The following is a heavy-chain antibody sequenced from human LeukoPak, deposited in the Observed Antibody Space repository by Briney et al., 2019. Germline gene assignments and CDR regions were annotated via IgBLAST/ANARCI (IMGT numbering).Heavy chain of an antibody. Sequence: SETLSLIYTVSGGSISSGGYYWSWIRQHPGKGLEGIGYIYYTGSTSYTPSLKSRVTISVDTSKNQFSLKLSSVTAADTAVYYCARSPLVGATTRTTFFDYWGQGTLVTVSS. V-gene: IGHV4-31*03. CDR2: IYYTGST. J-gene: IGHJ4*02. CDR3: ARSPLVGATTRTTFFDY. CDR1: GGSISSGGYY. D-gene: IGHD1-26*01.